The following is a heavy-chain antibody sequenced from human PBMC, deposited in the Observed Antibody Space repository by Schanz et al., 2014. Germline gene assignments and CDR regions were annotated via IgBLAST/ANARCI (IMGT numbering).Heavy chain of an antibody. J-gene: IGHJ2*01. CDR2: INTGGDST. V-gene: IGHV3-23*04. CDR1: GFTFSTYA. D-gene: IGHD1-26*01. Sequence: EVQLVESGGGLVRPGGSLRLSCAASGFTFSTYAMAWVRQAPGKGLEWVSSINTGGDSTYYADSVKGRFTISRDNTKNSLFLQLNSLRADDTAVYYCARNRGSGGQNWYFDLWGRGTLVTVSS. CDR3: ARNRGSGGQNWYFDL.